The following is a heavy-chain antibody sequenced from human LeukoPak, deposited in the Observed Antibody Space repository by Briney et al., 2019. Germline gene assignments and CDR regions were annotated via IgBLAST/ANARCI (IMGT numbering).Heavy chain of an antibody. J-gene: IGHJ3*02. D-gene: IGHD1-26*01. Sequence: SVKVSCKASGGSFSSYVITWVRQAPGQGLEWMGGIIPIFGTANYAQKFQGRVTITTDESTSTAYMELSSLRSEDTAVYYCAGRSGSYYHAFDIWGQGTMVTVSS. CDR1: GGSFSSYV. V-gene: IGHV1-69*05. CDR3: AGRSGSYYHAFDI. CDR2: IIPIFGTA.